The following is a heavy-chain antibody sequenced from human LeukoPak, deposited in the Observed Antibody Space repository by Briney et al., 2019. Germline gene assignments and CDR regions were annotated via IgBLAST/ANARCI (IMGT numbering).Heavy chain of an antibody. Sequence: SQTLSLTCTVSGGSISSGSYYWSWIRQPAGKGLEWIGRIYTSGSTNYNPSLKSRVTISVDTSKNQFSLKLSSVTAADTAVYYCARGLEYFQHWGRGTLVTVSS. J-gene: IGHJ1*01. V-gene: IGHV4-61*02. CDR2: IYTSGST. CDR3: ARGLEYFQH. CDR1: GGSISSGSYY. D-gene: IGHD5-12*01.